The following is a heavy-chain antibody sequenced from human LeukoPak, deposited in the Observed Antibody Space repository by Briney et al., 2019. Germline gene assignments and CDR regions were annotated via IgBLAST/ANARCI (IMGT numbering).Heavy chain of an antibody. D-gene: IGHD6-13*01. CDR3: ARFKISSSWYWLWFDP. Sequence: TGGSLRLSCAASGITFSSYGMSWVRQAPGKGLEWVSSISSTGGTTYYADSVKGRFTISRDNSKNTLYLQMNSLRAEDTAVYYCARFKISSSWYWLWFDPWGQGTLVTVSS. J-gene: IGHJ5*02. CDR1: GITFSSYG. CDR2: ISSTGGTT. V-gene: IGHV3-23*01.